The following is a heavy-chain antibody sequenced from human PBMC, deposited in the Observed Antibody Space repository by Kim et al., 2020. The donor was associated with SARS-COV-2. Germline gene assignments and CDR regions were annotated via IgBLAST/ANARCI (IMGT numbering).Heavy chain of an antibody. J-gene: IGHJ4*02. Sequence: GRFTISRDNAKNSLYMQMNSLRAEDTAVYYCAREGAYCSGGSCYFRPMDYWGQGTLVTVSS. V-gene: IGHV3-11*06. D-gene: IGHD2-15*01. CDR3: AREGAYCSGGSCYFRPMDY.